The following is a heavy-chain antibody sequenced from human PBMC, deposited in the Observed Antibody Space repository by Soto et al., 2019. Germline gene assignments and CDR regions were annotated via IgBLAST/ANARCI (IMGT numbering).Heavy chain of an antibody. V-gene: IGHV3-48*01. CDR2: ISSSSSTI. Sequence: EVQLVESGGGLVQPGGSLRLSCAASGFTFSSYSMNWVRQAPGKGLEWVSYISSSSSTIYYADSVKGRFTISRDNAKNSLYLQMNSLRAEDTAVYYCARDPYGDYDYADYWGQGTLVTVSS. D-gene: IGHD4-17*01. CDR1: GFTFSSYS. CDR3: ARDPYGDYDYADY. J-gene: IGHJ4*02.